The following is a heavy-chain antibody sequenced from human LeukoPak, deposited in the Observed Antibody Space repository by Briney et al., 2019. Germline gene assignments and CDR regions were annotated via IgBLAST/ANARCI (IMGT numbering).Heavy chain of an antibody. CDR3: ARGHGVGATSSYYFDY. D-gene: IGHD1-26*01. J-gene: IGHJ4*02. CDR1: GFTFSSYA. V-gene: IGHV3-64*01. Sequence: GSLRLSCAASGFTFSSYAMHWVRQAPGKGLEYVSAISSNGGSTYYANSVKGRFTISRDNSKNTLYLQMGSLRAEDMAVYYCARGHGVGATSSYYFDYWGQGTLVTVSS. CDR2: ISSNGGST.